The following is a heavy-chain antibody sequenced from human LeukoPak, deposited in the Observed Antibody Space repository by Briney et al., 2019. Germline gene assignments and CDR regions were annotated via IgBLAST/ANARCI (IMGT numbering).Heavy chain of an antibody. CDR1: DDSISDYY. CDR3: TRGAGWLIDY. J-gene: IGHJ4*02. Sequence: NTSQTLSLTCTVSDDSISDYYRGWIRQPPGKGLEWIGYFYNSGRSTYNPSLKSRVTISADTSKNHFSLKLNSVTTADAAVYYCTRGAGWLIDYWGQGILVTVSS. D-gene: IGHD3-16*01. CDR2: FYNSGRS. V-gene: IGHV4-59*01.